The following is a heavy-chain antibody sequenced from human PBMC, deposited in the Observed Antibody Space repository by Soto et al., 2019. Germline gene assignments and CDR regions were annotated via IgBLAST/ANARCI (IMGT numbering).Heavy chain of an antibody. CDR1: GFTFSNYW. Sequence: EVQLVESVGGLVQPGGSLRLSCAASGFTFSNYWMHWVRQSPGKGLVWVSRITTDGSDTHYADSVTGRFTISRDNAKNTLYLQMNSLRDEDTAVYYCARPRTSDWAYDIWGQGTMVIVSS. D-gene: IGHD3-9*01. CDR2: ITTDGSDT. J-gene: IGHJ3*02. V-gene: IGHV3-74*01. CDR3: ARPRTSDWAYDI.